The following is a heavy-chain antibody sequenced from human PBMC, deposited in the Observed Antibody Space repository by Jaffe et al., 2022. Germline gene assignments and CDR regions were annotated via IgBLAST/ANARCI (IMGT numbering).Heavy chain of an antibody. CDR3: AREDGDYTNWFDP. V-gene: IGHV3-48*01. Sequence: EVQLVESGGGLVQPGGSLRLSCAASGFTFSSYSMNWVRQAPGKGLEWVSYISSSSSTIYYADSVKGRFTISRDNAKNSLYLQMNSLRAEDTAVYYCAREDGDYTNWFDPWGQGTLVTVSS. D-gene: IGHD4-17*01. J-gene: IGHJ5*02. CDR2: ISSSSSTI. CDR1: GFTFSSYS.